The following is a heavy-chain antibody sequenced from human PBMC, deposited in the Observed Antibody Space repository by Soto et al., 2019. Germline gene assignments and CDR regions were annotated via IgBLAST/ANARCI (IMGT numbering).Heavy chain of an antibody. D-gene: IGHD1-26*01. V-gene: IGHV1-2*06. CDR1: GYTFTVYY. J-gene: IGHJ4*02. CDR2: INPKSGGT. CDR3: ARDLAKGGGSAGFDY. Sequence: ASVKVPCKASGYTFTVYYMHWVRQAPGQGLEWMGRINPKSGGTMYPQKFQGRVTMTWDTSISTAYMALTRLRSDDTAVYYCARDLAKGGGSAGFDYWGQGTLVTVSS.